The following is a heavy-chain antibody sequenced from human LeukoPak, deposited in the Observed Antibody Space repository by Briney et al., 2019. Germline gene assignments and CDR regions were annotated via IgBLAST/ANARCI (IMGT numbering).Heavy chain of an antibody. D-gene: IGHD1-26*01. V-gene: IGHV3-30*02. CDR2: IRYDGSNK. CDR3: AKARTRYSGSYFDY. CDR1: GFTFSSYG. Sequence: GGSLRLSCAASGFTFSSYGMHWVRQAPGKGLEWVAFIRYDGSNKYYADSVKGRFTISRDNSKNTLYLQMNSLRAEDTAVYYCAKARTRYSGSYFDYWGQGTLSPSPQ. J-gene: IGHJ4*02.